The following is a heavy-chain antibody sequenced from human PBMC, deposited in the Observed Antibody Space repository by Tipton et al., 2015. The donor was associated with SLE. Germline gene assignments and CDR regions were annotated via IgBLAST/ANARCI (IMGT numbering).Heavy chain of an antibody. CDR2: IYSIGRT. V-gene: IGHV4-31*03. J-gene: IGHJ2*01. D-gene: IGHD3-3*01. CDR3: ARDRSAYYPYWYFDL. CDR1: GGSISRGNYY. Sequence: TLSLTCTVSGGSISRGNYYWSWIRQYPGKGLEWIGHIYSIGRTHYNPSLKSRIIISQDTSKNQFSLKLSSVTAADTAVYYCARDRSAYYPYWYFDLWGRGTLVTVSS.